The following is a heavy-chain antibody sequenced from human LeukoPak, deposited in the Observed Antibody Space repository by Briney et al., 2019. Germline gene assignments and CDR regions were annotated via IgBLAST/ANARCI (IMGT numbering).Heavy chain of an antibody. V-gene: IGHV3-15*01. CDR3: AIVEPNYAPYDFDY. CDR1: RFTFINAW. J-gene: IGHJ4*02. D-gene: IGHD4/OR15-4a*01. CDR2: IKSKADGETT. Sequence: PGGPLRLSCAASRFTFINAWMNWVRQAPGKGLEWVGRIKSKADGETTDYAAPVKGRFTISRDDSNNMVYLQMSSLKVEDTAVYYCAIVEPNYAPYDFDYWGQGTLVTVSS.